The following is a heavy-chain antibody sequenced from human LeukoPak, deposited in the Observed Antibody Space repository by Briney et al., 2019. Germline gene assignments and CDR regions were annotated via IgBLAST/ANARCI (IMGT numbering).Heavy chain of an antibody. J-gene: IGHJ4*02. Sequence: GTSLRLSCVASAFTSSDHGMDWVRRAPGKGLEWVAVIAADGGVKHYADSVKGRFTLSRDNSKNTLFLQMNSLSVEDTAVYYCAREATWGQWYFDHWGQGTPVTVSS. D-gene: IGHD2-15*01. CDR1: AFTSSDHG. CDR2: IAADGGVK. V-gene: IGHV3-30*03. CDR3: AREATWGQWYFDH.